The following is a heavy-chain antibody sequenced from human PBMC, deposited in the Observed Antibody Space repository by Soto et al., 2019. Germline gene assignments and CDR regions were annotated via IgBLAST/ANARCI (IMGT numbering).Heavy chain of an antibody. CDR1: GFTFSSYA. V-gene: IGHV3-23*01. CDR2: ISGSGGST. D-gene: IGHD1-7*01. Sequence: EVQLLESGGGLVQPAGSLRLSCAASGFTFSSYAMSWVRQAPGKGLEWVSAISGSGGSTYYADSVKGRFTISRDNSKNRLYLQMNSLRAEDTAVYYCAKSPLRTGTTNFDYWGQGTLVTVSS. CDR3: AKSPLRTGTTNFDY. J-gene: IGHJ4*02.